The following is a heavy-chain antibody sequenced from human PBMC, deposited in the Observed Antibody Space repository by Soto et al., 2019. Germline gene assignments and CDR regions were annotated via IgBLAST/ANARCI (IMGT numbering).Heavy chain of an antibody. CDR1: GGTFSSYA. D-gene: IGHD4-4*01. CDR3: ARDGGVYDYSPFDY. CDR2: IIPIFGTA. J-gene: IGHJ4*02. V-gene: IGHV1-69*12. Sequence: QVQLVQSGAEVKKPGSSVKVSCKASGGTFSSYAISWVRQAPGQGLEWMGGIIPIFGTADYAQKFQGRVTITAHESTSAAYMELSSRRSEDTAVYYCARDGGVYDYSPFDYWGQGTLVTVSS.